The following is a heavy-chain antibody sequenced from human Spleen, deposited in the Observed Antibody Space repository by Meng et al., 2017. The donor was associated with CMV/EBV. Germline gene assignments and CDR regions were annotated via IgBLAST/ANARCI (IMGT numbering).Heavy chain of an antibody. J-gene: IGHJ4*02. V-gene: IGHV3-21*01. Sequence: GGSLRLSCAASGFTFSSYSMNWVRQAPGKGLEWVSSISRDSGYIYYADSVKGRFTISRDNAKNSLYLQMNSLRAEDTAVYYCARGGTNYFDYWGQGTLVTVSS. CDR1: GFTFSSYS. D-gene: IGHD1-1*01. CDR2: ISRDSGYI. CDR3: ARGGTNYFDY.